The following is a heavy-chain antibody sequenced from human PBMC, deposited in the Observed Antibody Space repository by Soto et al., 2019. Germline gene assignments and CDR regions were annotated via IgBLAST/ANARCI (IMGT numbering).Heavy chain of an antibody. CDR2: IWPDDSDT. J-gene: IGHJ5*02. CDR3: AVPRVAGPDWSVP. Sequence: GESLKISCKTSGYSFDNNSIGWVRQMPGKGLEGMGIIWPDDSDTRYSPSFQGQLTISADKSIRTVYLQWNSLKASDTAIYYCAVPRVAGPDWSVPWCQGTGVTVAS. D-gene: IGHD3-10*01. V-gene: IGHV5-51*01. CDR1: GYSFDNNS.